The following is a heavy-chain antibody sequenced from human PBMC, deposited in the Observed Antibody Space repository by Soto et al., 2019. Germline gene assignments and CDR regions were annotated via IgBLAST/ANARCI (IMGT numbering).Heavy chain of an antibody. Sequence: GGSLRLSCAASGFTFSSYGMHWVRQAPGKGLEWVAVISYDGSNKYYADSVKGRFTISRDNSKNTLYLQMNSLRAEDTAVYYCAKDLDSSSPDYWGQGTLVTVSS. CDR2: ISYDGSNK. CDR3: AKDLDSSSPDY. CDR1: GFTFSSYG. D-gene: IGHD6-13*01. V-gene: IGHV3-30*18. J-gene: IGHJ4*02.